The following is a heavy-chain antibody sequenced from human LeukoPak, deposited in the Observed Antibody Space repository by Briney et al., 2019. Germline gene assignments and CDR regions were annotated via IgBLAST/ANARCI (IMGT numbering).Heavy chain of an antibody. J-gene: IGHJ4*02. CDR2: MNPNSGNT. Sequence: GASVKVSCKASGYTFTSYGISWVRQAPGQGLEWMGWMNPNSGNTGYAQKFQGRVTMTRNTSISTAYMELSSLRSEDTAVYYCARVPPRYSRPFDYWGQGTLVTVSS. V-gene: IGHV1-8*02. CDR3: ARVPPRYSRPFDY. CDR1: GYTFTSYG. D-gene: IGHD6-13*01.